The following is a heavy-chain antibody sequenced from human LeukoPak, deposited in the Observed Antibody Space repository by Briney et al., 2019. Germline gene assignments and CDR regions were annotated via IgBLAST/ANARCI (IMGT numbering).Heavy chain of an antibody. CDR1: GGSISSYY. D-gene: IGHD1-26*01. CDR3: ARDSVGATHYFDY. V-gene: IGHV4-59*01. CDR2: ISYSGST. J-gene: IGHJ4*02. Sequence: SETLSLTCTVSGGSISSYYWSWIRQPPGKGLEWIGYISYSGSTNYNPSLKSRVTMSVDTSKNQFSLKLSSVTAADTAVFYCARDSVGATHYFDYWGQGTLVTVSS.